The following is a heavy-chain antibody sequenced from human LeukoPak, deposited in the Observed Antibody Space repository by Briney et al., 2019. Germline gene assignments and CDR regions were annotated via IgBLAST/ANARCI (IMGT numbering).Heavy chain of an antibody. CDR2: VYSGGST. J-gene: IGHJ4*02. D-gene: IGHD5-24*01. V-gene: IGHV3-53*01. CDR3: ARGEMATTYFDY. Sequence: GGSLRLSCAASGFTVSSNYMSWVRQAPGKGLEWVSVVYSGGSTYYADSVKGRFTISRDNSKNTLYLQMNSLRAEDTAVYYCARGEMATTYFDYWGQGTLVTVSS. CDR1: GFTVSSNY.